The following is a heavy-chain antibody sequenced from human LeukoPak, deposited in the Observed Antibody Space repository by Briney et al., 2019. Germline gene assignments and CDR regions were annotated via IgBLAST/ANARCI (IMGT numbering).Heavy chain of an antibody. V-gene: IGHV3-7*01. CDR3: ARVRGGGGAGRAFDI. CDR2: IKQDGSEK. D-gene: IGHD3-16*01. Sequence: GGSLRLSCAASGFTFSSYWMSWVRQAPGKGLEWVGNIKQDGSEKYYVDSVKGRFTISRDNAKNSLFLQMNSLRAEDTAVYYCARVRGGGGAGRAFDIWGQGTMVTVSS. CDR1: GFTFSSYW. J-gene: IGHJ3*02.